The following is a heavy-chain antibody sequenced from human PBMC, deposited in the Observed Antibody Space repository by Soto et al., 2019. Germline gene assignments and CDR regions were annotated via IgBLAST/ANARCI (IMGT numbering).Heavy chain of an antibody. J-gene: IGHJ3*02. V-gene: IGHV3-30-3*01. Sequence: QPGGSLRLSCAASGFTFSSYAMHWVRQAPGKGLEWVAVISYDGSNKYYADSVKGRFTISRDNSKNTLYLQMNSLRAEDTAVYYCARDGGPAIVVVSGVFDIWGQGTMVTVSS. CDR3: ARDGGPAIVVVSGVFDI. CDR2: ISYDGSNK. D-gene: IGHD3-22*01. CDR1: GFTFSSYA.